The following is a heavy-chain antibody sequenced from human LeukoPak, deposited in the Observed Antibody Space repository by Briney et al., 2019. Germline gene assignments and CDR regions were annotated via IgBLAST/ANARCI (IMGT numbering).Heavy chain of an antibody. Sequence: GTSVKVSCKASGFTFSSSAMQWVRQARAQRLEWIGWIVVGSGNTNYAQKFQERVTITRDMSTSTAYMELSSLRSEDPAVYYCAADRAYSSGWYEFDYWGQGTLVTVSS. J-gene: IGHJ4*02. D-gene: IGHD6-19*01. V-gene: IGHV1-58*02. CDR3: AADRAYSSGWYEFDY. CDR2: IVVGSGNT. CDR1: GFTFSSSA.